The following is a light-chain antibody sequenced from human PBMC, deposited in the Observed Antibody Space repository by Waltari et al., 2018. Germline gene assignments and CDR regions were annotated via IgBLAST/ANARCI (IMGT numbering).Light chain of an antibody. Sequence: DIVMTQSPLSLSVTPGEPASISCRSTLSLLHINGYNSLDWYLQKPGQSPHLLIYRGSQRASGVPDRFSGNGSGTNFTLRISRVEAEDVGIYYCLQALQSPLSFGGGTKVEIK. CDR2: RGS. J-gene: IGKJ4*01. CDR3: LQALQSPLS. V-gene: IGKV2-28*01. CDR1: LSLLHINGYNS.